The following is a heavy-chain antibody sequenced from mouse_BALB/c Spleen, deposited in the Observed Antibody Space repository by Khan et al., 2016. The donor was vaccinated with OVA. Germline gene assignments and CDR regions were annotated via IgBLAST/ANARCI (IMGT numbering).Heavy chain of an antibody. Sequence: EVELVESGGDLVQPGGSRKLSCAASGFTFSNFGMHWIRQAPERGLEWVAYISGGSSTIYYADTVKGRFTISRDNPKNTLFLQMTSLRSEATAMYYCARSGYYGSSRYWYFDVWGAGTTVTVSS. CDR3: ARSGYYGSSRYWYFDV. D-gene: IGHD1-1*01. V-gene: IGHV5-17*02. J-gene: IGHJ1*01. CDR2: ISGGSSTI. CDR1: GFTFSNFG.